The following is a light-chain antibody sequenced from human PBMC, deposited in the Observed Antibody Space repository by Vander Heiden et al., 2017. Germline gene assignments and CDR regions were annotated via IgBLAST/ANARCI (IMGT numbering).Light chain of an antibody. CDR3: QQTDSALFT. J-gene: IGKJ3*01. Sequence: DIQMTQSSSSLSASVGARVTIPCRASQSISTYLNWYQQKPGKAPGLLIYAASSWQSGVPSRFSGSGSGTDFTLTISRLQPEDFATYYCQQTDSALFTFGHGTKVEIK. V-gene: IGKV1-39*01. CDR2: AAS. CDR1: QSISTY.